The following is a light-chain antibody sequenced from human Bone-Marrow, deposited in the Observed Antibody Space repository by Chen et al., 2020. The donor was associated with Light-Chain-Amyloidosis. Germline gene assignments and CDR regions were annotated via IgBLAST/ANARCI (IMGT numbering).Light chain of an antibody. J-gene: IGLJ1*01. V-gene: IGLV2-14*01. CDR1: SSDVGGDNH. CDR3: SSYTITNTLV. Sequence: QSALTQPASVSGSPGQSLTISCTGTSSDVGGDNHVSWYQQHPAKAPNLMIYEVTNRPSWVPDRFSGSKSDNTASLTISGLQTEDEADYFCSSYTITNTLVFGSGTRVTVL. CDR2: EVT.